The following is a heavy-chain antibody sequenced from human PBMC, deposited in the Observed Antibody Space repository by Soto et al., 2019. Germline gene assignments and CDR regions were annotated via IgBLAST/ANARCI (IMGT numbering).Heavy chain of an antibody. Sequence: QVQLVESGGGVVQPGRSLRLSCAASGFTFSSYGMHWVRQAPGKGLEWVAVIWYVGSNKYYADSVKGRFTISRDNSKNTLYLQMNSLRAEDTAVYYCARRRYYYDSSGYTGEYYYGMDVWGQGTTVTVSS. V-gene: IGHV3-33*01. CDR2: IWYVGSNK. D-gene: IGHD3-22*01. J-gene: IGHJ6*02. CDR3: ARRRYYYDSSGYTGEYYYGMDV. CDR1: GFTFSSYG.